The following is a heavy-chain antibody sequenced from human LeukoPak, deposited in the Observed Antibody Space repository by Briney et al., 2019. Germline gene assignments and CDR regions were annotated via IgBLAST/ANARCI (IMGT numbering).Heavy chain of an antibody. V-gene: IGHV3-30*02. Sequence: GSLRLSCAASGFTFSSYGMHWVRQAPGKGLEWVAFIRYDGSNKYYADSVKGRFTISRDNSKNTLYLQMNSLRAEDTAVYYCAKDHPAYYDILTGYHLPYFDYWGQGTLVTVSS. CDR1: GFTFSSYG. D-gene: IGHD3-9*01. J-gene: IGHJ4*02. CDR3: AKDHPAYYDILTGYHLPYFDY. CDR2: IRYDGSNK.